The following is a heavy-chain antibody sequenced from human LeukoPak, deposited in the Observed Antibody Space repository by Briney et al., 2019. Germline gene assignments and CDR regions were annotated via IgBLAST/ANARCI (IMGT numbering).Heavy chain of an antibody. J-gene: IGHJ3*02. Sequence: PGGSLRLSCAASGFTFSSYAMSWVRQAPGKGLDVVSAISGSCGSTYYADSVKGRFTISRDNSKNTLYLQMNSLRAEDTAVSYCANLNVGGPTLRYFDWLWTDDFDIWGQGTMVTVSS. CDR1: GFTFSSYA. CDR3: ANLNVGGPTLRYFDWLWTDDFDI. D-gene: IGHD3-9*01. CDR2: ISGSCGST. V-gene: IGHV3-23*01.